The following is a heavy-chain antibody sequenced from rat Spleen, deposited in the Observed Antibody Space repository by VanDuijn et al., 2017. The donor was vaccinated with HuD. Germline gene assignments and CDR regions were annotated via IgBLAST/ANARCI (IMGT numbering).Heavy chain of an antibody. Sequence: EVQLVESGGGLVQPGRSLKLSCAASGFTFSDYNMAWVRQAPKKGLEWVATIIYDGSRTYYGDSVKGRFTISRENVKSTLYLQMDSLRSEDTATYYCARPDVYYGLDFWGPGTMVTVSS. CDR1: GFTFSDYN. V-gene: IGHV5S10*01. CDR3: ARPDVYYGLDF. D-gene: IGHD1-6*01. J-gene: IGHJ1*01. CDR2: IIYDGSRT.